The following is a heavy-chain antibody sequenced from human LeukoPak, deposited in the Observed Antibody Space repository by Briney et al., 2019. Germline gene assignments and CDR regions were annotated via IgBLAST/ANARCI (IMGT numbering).Heavy chain of an antibody. CDR3: ARDLGITMIVNYFDY. D-gene: IGHD3-22*01. CDR2: INPSGGAT. CDR1: GYTFTSYY. Sequence: ASVKVSCKASGYTFTSYYMHWVRQATGQGLEWMGIINPSGGATKYAQKFQGRVTMTRDASTSTLYMELSSLRSEDTAVYYCARDLGITMIVNYFDYWGQGTLVTVSS. J-gene: IGHJ4*02. V-gene: IGHV1-46*01.